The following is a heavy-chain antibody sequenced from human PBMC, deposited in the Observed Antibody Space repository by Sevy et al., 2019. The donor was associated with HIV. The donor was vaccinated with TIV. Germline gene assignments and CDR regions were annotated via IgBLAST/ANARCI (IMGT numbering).Heavy chain of an antibody. CDR3: ARDGGYDSRGYDLSNY. V-gene: IGHV3-30*04. J-gene: IGHJ4*02. CDR2: ISYDGSNT. Sequence: GGSLGLSCAASGFTFSTYAMHWVRQAPGKGLEWVAVISYDGSNTYYADSVKGRFTISRDSSKNTLYLQMNSLRAEDTAVYFCARDGGYDSRGYDLSNYWGQGTLVTVS. D-gene: IGHD3-22*01. CDR1: GFTFSTYA.